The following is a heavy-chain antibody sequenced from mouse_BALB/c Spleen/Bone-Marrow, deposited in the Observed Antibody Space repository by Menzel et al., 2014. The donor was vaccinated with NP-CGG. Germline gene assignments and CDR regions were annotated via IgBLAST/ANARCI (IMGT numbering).Heavy chain of an antibody. CDR2: IYPGDDST. CDR1: GYTFTDYW. V-gene: IGHV1-87*01. D-gene: IGHD2-14*01. Sequence: VKVVESGAELARPGASVKLSCKASGYTFTDYWMQWVKQRPGQGLEWIGAIYPGDDSTRYTQKFKGKATLTADKSSSTAYMQLSSLASEDSAVYYCXXXXRYDGGYAMAYWGQGTSVTVSS. CDR3: XXXXRYDGGYAMAY. J-gene: IGHJ4*01.